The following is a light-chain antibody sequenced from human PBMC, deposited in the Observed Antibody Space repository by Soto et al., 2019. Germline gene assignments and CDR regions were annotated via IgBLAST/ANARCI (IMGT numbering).Light chain of an antibody. V-gene: IGLV2-14*03. CDR2: DVS. Sequence: QSVLTQPASVSGSPGQSITISCTGTSSDVGAYTFVSWYQQHPDKVPKLMIFDVSRRPSGVSDRFSGSKSGNTASLTISGLQPEDEVDYYCSSYTSSSTHVFGSGTKVTVL. J-gene: IGLJ1*01. CDR1: SSDVGAYTF. CDR3: SSYTSSSTHV.